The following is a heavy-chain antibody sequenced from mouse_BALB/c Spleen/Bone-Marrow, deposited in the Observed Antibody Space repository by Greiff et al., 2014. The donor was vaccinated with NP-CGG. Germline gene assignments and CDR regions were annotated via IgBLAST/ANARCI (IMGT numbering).Heavy chain of an antibody. CDR1: GYTFSSYW. J-gene: IGHJ1*01. CDR2: ILPGSGST. D-gene: IGHD2-14*01. Sequence: QVQLQQSGAELMKPGASVKISCKATGYTFSSYWIEWVKQRPGHGLEWIGEILPGSGSTNYNEKFKGKATFTADTSSNTAYMQHSSLTSEDSAVYECGGGGVRGGYWYFDVWGAGTTVTVSS. CDR3: GGGGVRGGYWYFDV. V-gene: IGHV1-9*01.